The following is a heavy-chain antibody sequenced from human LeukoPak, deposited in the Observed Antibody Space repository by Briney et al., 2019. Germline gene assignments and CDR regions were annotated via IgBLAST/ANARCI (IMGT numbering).Heavy chain of an antibody. D-gene: IGHD3-10*01. Sequence: PSETLSLTCTVSGGSISSYYWSWIRQPAGKGLEWIGRIYTSGSTNYNPSLKSRVTMSVDTSKNQFSLKLSSVTAADTAVYYCARGPPYGSRSDYFDYWGQGTLVTVSS. CDR3: ARGPPYGSRSDYFDY. CDR1: GGSISSYY. V-gene: IGHV4-4*07. CDR2: IYTSGST. J-gene: IGHJ4*02.